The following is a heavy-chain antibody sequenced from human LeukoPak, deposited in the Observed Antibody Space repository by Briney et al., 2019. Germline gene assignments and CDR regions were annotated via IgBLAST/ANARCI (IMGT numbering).Heavy chain of an antibody. J-gene: IGHJ5*02. D-gene: IGHD3-9*01. CDR2: ISTDSGYT. CDR1: GYTFTTYG. CDR3: ARDILTGYNWFDP. V-gene: IGHV1-18*01. Sequence: ASVKVSCKASGYTFTTYGTSWVRQAPGQGLEWMGRISTDSGYTNCAQKLQGRVTMTTDTSTSTVYIELRTLRSDDTAVYYCARDILTGYNWFDPWGQGTLVTVSS.